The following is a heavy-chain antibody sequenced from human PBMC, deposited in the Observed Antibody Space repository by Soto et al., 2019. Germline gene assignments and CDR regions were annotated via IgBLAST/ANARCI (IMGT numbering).Heavy chain of an antibody. Sequence: ASVKVSCKASGYTFTSYGISWVRQAPGQGLEWMGWISAYNGNTNYAQKLQGRVTMTTDTSTSTAYMELRSLRSDDTAVYYCARDFVDIVATILAYFDYCGQGTLVTVSS. V-gene: IGHV1-18*04. CDR1: GYTFTSYG. D-gene: IGHD5-12*01. CDR2: ISAYNGNT. CDR3: ARDFVDIVATILAYFDY. J-gene: IGHJ4*02.